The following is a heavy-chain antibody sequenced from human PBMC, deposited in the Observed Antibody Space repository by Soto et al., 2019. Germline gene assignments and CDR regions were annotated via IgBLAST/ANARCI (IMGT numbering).Heavy chain of an antibody. Sequence: PGWSLILSCVSSGFTFGSHGMHWVRQAPGKGLEWVAVISYDETNEHYVDSVKGRFTISRDNSKSILYLQMNRLRPEDTAVYKCAKDLRTTISEYGMDVWGKGTTVNVSS. CDR2: ISYDETNE. J-gene: IGHJ6*04. D-gene: IGHD3-10*01. V-gene: IGHV3-30*18. CDR3: AKDLRTTISEYGMDV. CDR1: GFTFGSHG.